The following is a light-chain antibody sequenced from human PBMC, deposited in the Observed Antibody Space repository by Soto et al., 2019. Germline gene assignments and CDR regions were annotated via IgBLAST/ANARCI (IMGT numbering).Light chain of an antibody. J-gene: IGKJ1*01. CDR2: WAS. CDR1: QSVLYSSNNKNY. Sequence: DIVMTKSPDSLALSLGERATINFKSSQSVLYSSNNKNYLAWYQQKPGQPPKLLIYWASTRESGVPDRFSGSGSGTDFTLTISSPQAEDVAVYYCQQYYSGTPWTFGQGTKVDIK. CDR3: QQYYSGTPWT. V-gene: IGKV4-1*01.